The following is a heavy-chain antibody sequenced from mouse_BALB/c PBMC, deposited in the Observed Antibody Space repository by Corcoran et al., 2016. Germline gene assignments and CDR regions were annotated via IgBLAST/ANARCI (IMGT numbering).Heavy chain of an antibody. V-gene: IGHV9-1*02. J-gene: IGHJ2*01. CDR1: GYTFTNYG. CDR2: INTYTGEP. CDR3: ARGSSGYDY. Sequence: QIQLVQSGPELKKPGETVKISCKASGYTFTNYGMSWVKQAPGKGLKWMGWINTYTGEPTYADDFKGRFAFSLETSASTAYLQINNLKNEDMATYFCARGSSGYDYWGQGTTLTVSS. D-gene: IGHD3-1*01.